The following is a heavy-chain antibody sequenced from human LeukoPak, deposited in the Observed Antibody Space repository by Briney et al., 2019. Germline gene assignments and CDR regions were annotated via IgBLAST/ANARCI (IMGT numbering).Heavy chain of an antibody. V-gene: IGHV3-74*01. D-gene: IGHD5-18*01. CDR2: INSDGSIT. CDR3: ARDAVDTANAV. Sequence: PGGSLRLSCAASGFTFTTYWTHWVRQAPGKGLVWVSHINSDGSITSYADSVKGRFTISRDNAKNTLYLQMNSLRAEDTAVYYCARDAVDTANAVWGQGTTVTVSS. CDR1: GFTFTTYW. J-gene: IGHJ6*02.